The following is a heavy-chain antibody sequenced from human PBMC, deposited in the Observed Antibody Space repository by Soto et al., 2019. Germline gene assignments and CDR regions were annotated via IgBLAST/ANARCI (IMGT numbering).Heavy chain of an antibody. CDR2: IYTSGST. V-gene: IGHV4-4*07. D-gene: IGHD5-12*01. CDR3: ARDVKARIIGNGFDI. CDR1: GGSISSYY. Sequence: QVQLQESGPGLVKPSETLSLTCTVSGGSISSYYWSWIRQPAGKGLEWIGRIYTSGSTNYNPSLKRRVPMAVDLSTNQFCLKLSSVTAADAAVYYCARDVKARIIGNGFDIWGQGTMVTVSS. J-gene: IGHJ3*02.